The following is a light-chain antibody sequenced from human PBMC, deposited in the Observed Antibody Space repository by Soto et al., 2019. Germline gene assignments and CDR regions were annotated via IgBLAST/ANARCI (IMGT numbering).Light chain of an antibody. Sequence: EIVFTQSPATLSLSPGERGTLSCRSSQSVGSYFAWYQQKPGHAPRLLIYDASNTTTGIPARFSGSGSGTDFTITISSLEPDDFAVYYCQQRGNWPVTFGQGTRVDIK. CDR3: QQRGNWPVT. V-gene: IGKV3-11*01. CDR1: QSVGSY. J-gene: IGKJ1*01. CDR2: DAS.